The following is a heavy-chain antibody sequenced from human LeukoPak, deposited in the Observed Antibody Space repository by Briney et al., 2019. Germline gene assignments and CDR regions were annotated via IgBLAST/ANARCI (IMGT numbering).Heavy chain of an antibody. D-gene: IGHD1-1*01. V-gene: IGHV3-30*18. J-gene: IGHJ4*02. CDR2: ISYDGSNK. Sequence: GGSLRLSCAASGFTFSSHGMHWVRQAPGKGLEWVAVISYDGSNKYYADSVKGRFTISRDNSKNTLYLQMSSLRAEDTAVYYCAKDATGPFDYWGQGTLVTVSS. CDR1: GFTFSSHG. CDR3: AKDATGPFDY.